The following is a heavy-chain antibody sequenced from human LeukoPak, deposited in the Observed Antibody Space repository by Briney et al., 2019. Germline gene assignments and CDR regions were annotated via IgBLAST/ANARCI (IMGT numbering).Heavy chain of an antibody. CDR1: GGSISSSSYY. CDR2: IYYSGST. D-gene: IGHD1-7*01. Sequence: PSETLSLTCTVSGGSISSSSYYWGWIRQPPGKGLEWIGSIYYSGSTYYNPSLKSRVTISVDTSKNQFSLKLSSVTAADTAVYYCAKLKLTGTRDDAFDIWGQGTMVTVSS. J-gene: IGHJ3*02. CDR3: AKLKLTGTRDDAFDI. V-gene: IGHV4-39*01.